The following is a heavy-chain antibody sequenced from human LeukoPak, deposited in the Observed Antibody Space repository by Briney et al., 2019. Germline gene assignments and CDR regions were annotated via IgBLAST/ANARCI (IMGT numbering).Heavy chain of an antibody. V-gene: IGHV3-9*01. CDR3: AKDRGSGWGGDTFDI. Sequence: PGGSLRLSCAASGFTLDEYAMHWVRQAPGKGLEWVSGISWKSDRIGYADSVKGRFTISRDNAKNSLYLQMNALRAEDTALYYCAKDRGSGWGGDTFDIWGQGTMVTVSS. J-gene: IGHJ3*02. D-gene: IGHD6-19*01. CDR2: ISWKSDRI. CDR1: GFTLDEYA.